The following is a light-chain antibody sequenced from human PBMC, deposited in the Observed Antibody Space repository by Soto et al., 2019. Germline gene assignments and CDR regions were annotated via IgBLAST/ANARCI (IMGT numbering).Light chain of an antibody. CDR3: HQSHRSPRT. V-gene: IGKV1-39*01. Sequence: DIQLTQSPSSLSASVGDRVTITCRASQTINIFLNWYQQKPGKAPNLLIHGASTLASGVPSRFSGSGSGTDFTLTISGLQPDDFATSYCHQSHRSPRTFGQGTKVEI. J-gene: IGKJ1*01. CDR1: QTINIF. CDR2: GAS.